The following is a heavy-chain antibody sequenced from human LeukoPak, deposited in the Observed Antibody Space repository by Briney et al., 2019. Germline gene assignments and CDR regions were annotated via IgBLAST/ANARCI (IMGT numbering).Heavy chain of an antibody. CDR3: ARRMPGDAFDA. D-gene: IGHD2-2*01. J-gene: IGHJ3*01. V-gene: IGHV3-20*04. CDR1: EFTFDDYG. Sequence: QFGGSLRLSCAASEFTFDDYGMNWVRQPPGKGLEWVCNINWNGGSTSYADSLKGRLTISRDNAKSSLYLQMNSLRAEDTAMYFCARRMPGDAFDAWGQGTMVTVSS. CDR2: INWNGGST.